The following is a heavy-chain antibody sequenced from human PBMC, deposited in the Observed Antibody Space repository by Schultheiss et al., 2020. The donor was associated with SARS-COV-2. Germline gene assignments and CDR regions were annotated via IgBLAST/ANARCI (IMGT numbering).Heavy chain of an antibody. CDR2: INHSGST. Sequence: SETLSLTCAVYGGSFSDYFWSWIRQPPGKGLEWIGEINHSGSTNYNPSLKSRITILVDTSKNQFSLKLSSVTAADTAVYYCARGAADPGSYYFDYWGQGTLVTVSS. J-gene: IGHJ4*02. D-gene: IGHD6-13*01. V-gene: IGHV4-34*01. CDR1: GGSFSDYF. CDR3: ARGAADPGSYYFDY.